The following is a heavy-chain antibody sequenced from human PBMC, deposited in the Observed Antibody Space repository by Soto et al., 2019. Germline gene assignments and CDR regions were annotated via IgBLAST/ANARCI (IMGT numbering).Heavy chain of an antibody. CDR3: AAYDVGTIIQDY. J-gene: IGHJ4*02. D-gene: IGHD2-21*02. CDR2: IDHGGST. Sequence: PSETLSLTCAIYGGTFCSHSRSWVRQPPGKGLEWIGEIDHGGSTNYNPSLKSRVTISGDTSKNQFSLELRSLTAADTGVYYCAAYDVGTIIQDYWGQGTRVTVSS. V-gene: IGHV4-34*08. CDR1: GGTFCSHS.